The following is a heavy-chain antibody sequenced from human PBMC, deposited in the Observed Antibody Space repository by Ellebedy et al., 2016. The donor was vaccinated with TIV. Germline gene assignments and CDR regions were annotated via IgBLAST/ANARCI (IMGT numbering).Heavy chain of an antibody. CDR3: ARLGYCSSTSCSDY. V-gene: IGHV4-34*01. CDR2: INHSGST. CDR1: GGSFSGYY. D-gene: IGHD2-2*01. Sequence: MPGGSLRLSCAVYGGSFSGYYWSWIRQPPGKGLEWIGEINHSGSTNYNPSLKSRVTISVDTSKNQFSLKLSSVTAADTAVYYCARLGYCSSTSCSDYWGQGTLVTVSS. J-gene: IGHJ4*02.